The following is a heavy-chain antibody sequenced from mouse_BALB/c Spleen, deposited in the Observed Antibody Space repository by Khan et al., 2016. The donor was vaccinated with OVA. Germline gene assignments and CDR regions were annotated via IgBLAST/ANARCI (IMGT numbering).Heavy chain of an antibody. V-gene: IGHV5-12-1*01. J-gene: IGHJ1*01. CDR3: TRRPGFFDF. CDR1: GFAFSSFD. Sequence: EVELVESGGGLVKPGGSLKLSCTASGFAFSSFDMSWVRQTPEKRLEWVAYVSSGGDNTYSPDTMKGRFTISRDNAKNTLYLQMSSLMSEDTAIYYCTRRPGFFDFWGAGTTVTVSS. CDR2: VSSGGDNT.